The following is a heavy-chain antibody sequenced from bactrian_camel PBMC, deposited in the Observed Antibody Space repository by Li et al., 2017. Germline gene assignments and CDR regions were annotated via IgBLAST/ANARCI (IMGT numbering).Heavy chain of an antibody. Sequence: DVQLVESGGGSVQSGGSLGLSCVASGYGYSSYCMAWFRQAPGKGLEWVSCINSGGGTTYYADSVKGRFTISQDKLRSTVYLQMNSLKPEDTAMYYCAASYGVDVLEYNYWGQGTQVTVS. CDR1: GYGYSSYC. J-gene: IGHJ4*01. CDR3: AASYGVDVLEYNY. CDR2: INSGGGTT. D-gene: IGHD5*01. V-gene: IGHV3S40*01.